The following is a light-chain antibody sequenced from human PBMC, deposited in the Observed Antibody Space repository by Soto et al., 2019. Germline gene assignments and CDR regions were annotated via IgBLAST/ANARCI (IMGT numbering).Light chain of an antibody. CDR3: QQYGSSPIT. CDR1: LSVSISY. CDR2: GAS. V-gene: IGKV3-20*01. Sequence: EIVLTQSPGTLSLSPGERATLSCRASLSVSISYLAWYQQKPGQAPRLLIYGASSRATGIPDRFSGSGSGTDFTLTFSRLEPEDFAVYYCQQYGSSPITFGQGTRLEIK. J-gene: IGKJ5*01.